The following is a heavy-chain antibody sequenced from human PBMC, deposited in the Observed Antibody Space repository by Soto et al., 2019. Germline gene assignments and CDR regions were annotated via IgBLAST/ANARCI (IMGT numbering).Heavy chain of an antibody. D-gene: IGHD2-15*01. CDR3: ARGGEGYCSGGSCYPLDSYYYGMDV. J-gene: IGHJ6*02. V-gene: IGHV1-18*01. Sequence: QVQLVQSGAEVKKPGASVKVSCKASGYTFTSYGISWVRQAPGQGLEWMGWISAYNGNTNYAQKLQGRVTMTTDTSTSTAYMELRSLRSDDTAVYYCARGGEGYCSGGSCYPLDSYYYGMDVWGQGTTVTVSS. CDR2: ISAYNGNT. CDR1: GYTFTSYG.